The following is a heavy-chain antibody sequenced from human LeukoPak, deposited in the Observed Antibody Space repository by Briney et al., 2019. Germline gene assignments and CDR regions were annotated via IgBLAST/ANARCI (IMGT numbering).Heavy chain of an antibody. Sequence: GGSLRLSCAASGFTFSSYAMSWVRQAPGKGLEGVSVISGSGGSTYYADSVKGRFTISRDNSKNTLYLQMNSLRAEDTAVYYCATPEPGITMVRGVIAAFDYWGQGTLVTVSS. CDR3: ATPEPGITMVRGVIAAFDY. V-gene: IGHV3-23*01. D-gene: IGHD3-10*01. CDR2: ISGSGGST. J-gene: IGHJ4*02. CDR1: GFTFSSYA.